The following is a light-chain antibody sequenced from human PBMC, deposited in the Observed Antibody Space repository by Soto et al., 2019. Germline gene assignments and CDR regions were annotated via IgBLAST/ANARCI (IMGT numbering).Light chain of an antibody. Sequence: IVFTQSPATLSLSPGERATLSCRASQSVSNYLAWYQQKPGQAPRLLIYDASNRATGTPARFSGSGSGTDFTLTINSLEPEDFAVYYCQQRSDWPPLTFGGGTKVDIK. CDR3: QQRSDWPPLT. CDR2: DAS. J-gene: IGKJ4*01. CDR1: QSVSNY. V-gene: IGKV3-11*01.